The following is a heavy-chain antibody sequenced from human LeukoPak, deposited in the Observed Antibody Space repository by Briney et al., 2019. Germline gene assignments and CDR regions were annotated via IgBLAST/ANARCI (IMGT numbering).Heavy chain of an antibody. CDR2: IYYSGST. J-gene: IGHJ4*02. CDR1: GGSISRYY. V-gene: IGHV4-59*01. D-gene: IGHD5-12*01. Sequence: LSETLSLTCTVSGGSISRYYWSWIRQPPGKGLEWIGYIYYSGSTNYNPSLKSRVTISIDTSKNQFSLKLRSVTAADTAVYYFARTYSGYDPAAIDYWGQGTLVTVSS. CDR3: ARTYSGYDPAAIDY.